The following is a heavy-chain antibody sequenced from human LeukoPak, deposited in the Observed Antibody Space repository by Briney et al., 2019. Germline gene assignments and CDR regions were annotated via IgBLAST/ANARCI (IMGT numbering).Heavy chain of an antibody. D-gene: IGHD6-13*01. CDR1: GGTFSSYA. CDR3: ARVRQYSSSWLPYYYYMDV. V-gene: IGHV1-69*05. Sequence: ASVKDSCKASGGTFSSYAISWVRQAPGQGLEWMGGIIPIFGTANYAQKFQGRVTITTDESTSTAYMELSSLRSEDTAVYYCARVRQYSSSWLPYYYYMDVWGKGTTVTVSS. CDR2: IIPIFGTA. J-gene: IGHJ6*03.